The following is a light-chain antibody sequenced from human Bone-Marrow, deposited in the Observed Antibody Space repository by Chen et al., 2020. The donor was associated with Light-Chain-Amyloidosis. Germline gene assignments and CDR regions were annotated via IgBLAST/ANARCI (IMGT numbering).Light chain of an antibody. CDR3: QSYQGSSQGV. J-gene: IGLJ3*02. CDR1: SGTIATNY. V-gene: IGLV6-57*01. CDR2: EDD. Sequence: NFMLTQPHSVSESPGKTVIISCTRSSGTIATNYVQWDQQRPGSSPTTVISEDDQRPPGVPDRCSGSIDRSSNSASLTISGLKTEDEADYYCQSYQGSSQGVFGGGTKLTVL.